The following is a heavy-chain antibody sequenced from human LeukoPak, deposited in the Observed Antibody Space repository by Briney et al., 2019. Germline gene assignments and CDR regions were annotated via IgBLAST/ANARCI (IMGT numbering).Heavy chain of an antibody. D-gene: IGHD6-6*01. Sequence: GGSLRLSCAASGFTFSNYWMSWVRQAPGKGLECVANIKQDGSEKNYADSVKGRFTTSRDNAKNSLYLQMNSLRAEDTAVYYCAKYARGPLDWGQGTLVTVSS. CDR2: IKQDGSEK. J-gene: IGHJ4*02. V-gene: IGHV3-7*01. CDR1: GFTFSNYW. CDR3: AKYARGPLD.